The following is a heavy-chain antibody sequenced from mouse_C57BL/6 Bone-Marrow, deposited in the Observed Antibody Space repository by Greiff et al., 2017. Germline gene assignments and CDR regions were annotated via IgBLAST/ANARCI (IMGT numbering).Heavy chain of an antibody. V-gene: IGHV1-64*01. CDR1: GYTFTSYW. CDR2: IHPNSGST. D-gene: IGHD3-2*02. CDR3: AREDSSGYRFAY. Sequence: QVQLQQPGAELVKPGASVKLSCKASGYTFTSYWMHWVKQRPGQGLEWIGMIHPNSGSTNYNEKFKSKATLTVGKSSSTAYMQLSSLTSEDSAFYYCAREDSSGYRFAYWGQGTLVTVSA. J-gene: IGHJ3*01.